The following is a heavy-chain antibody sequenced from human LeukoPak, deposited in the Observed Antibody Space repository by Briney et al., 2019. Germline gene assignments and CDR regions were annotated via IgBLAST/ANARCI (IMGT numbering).Heavy chain of an antibody. CDR3: ARLSREKGGIAARLFDY. D-gene: IGHD6-6*01. J-gene: IGHJ4*02. V-gene: IGHV4-30-2*01. CDR2: IYHSGST. CDR1: GGSISSGGYY. Sequence: SETLSLTCTVSGGSISSGGYYWSWIRQPPGKGLEWIGYIYHSGSTYYNASLKSRVTISVDRSKNQFSLKLSSVTAADTAVYYCARLSREKGGIAARLFDYWGQGTLVTVSS.